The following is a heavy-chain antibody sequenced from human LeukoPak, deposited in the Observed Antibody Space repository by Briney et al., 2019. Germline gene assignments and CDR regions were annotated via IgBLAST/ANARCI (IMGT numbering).Heavy chain of an antibody. D-gene: IGHD1-26*01. J-gene: IGHJ4*02. V-gene: IGHV3-23*01. CDR2: ISGSGDNT. Sequence: PGGSLRLSCAASGFTFSSYAMTWVRQAPGKGLEWVSAISGSGDNTYYADSVKGRFTLSRDNSKNTLYLQMNSLRAEDTAVYYCARGTWEVDYWGQGTLVTVSS. CDR3: ARGTWEVDY. CDR1: GFTFSSYA.